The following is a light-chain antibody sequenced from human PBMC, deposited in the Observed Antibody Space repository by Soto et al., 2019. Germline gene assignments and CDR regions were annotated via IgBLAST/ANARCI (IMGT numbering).Light chain of an antibody. CDR3: QQLNSYPRT. Sequence: IQLTQSPSSLSASVGDRVTITCRASQGISSYLAWYQQKPGKAPKLLIYAASTLQSGVPSRFSGSGSGTDFTLTISSLQPEDFATYYGQQLNSYPRTFGQGTKVEMK. V-gene: IGKV1-9*01. CDR2: AAS. J-gene: IGKJ1*01. CDR1: QGISSY.